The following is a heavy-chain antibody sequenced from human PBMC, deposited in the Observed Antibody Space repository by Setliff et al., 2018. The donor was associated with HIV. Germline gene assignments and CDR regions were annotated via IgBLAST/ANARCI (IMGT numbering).Heavy chain of an antibody. Sequence: GASVKVSCKASGYTFSTYDFNWVRQAAGQGLEWMGGIIPILGIANYAQKFQGRVTITADESTSTAYMELSSLRSEDTAVYYCARGIAVAGPLPGYFDYWGQGTLVT. V-gene: IGHV1-69*10. D-gene: IGHD6-19*01. J-gene: IGHJ4*02. CDR3: ARGIAVAGPLPGYFDY. CDR1: GYTFSTYD. CDR2: IIPILGIA.